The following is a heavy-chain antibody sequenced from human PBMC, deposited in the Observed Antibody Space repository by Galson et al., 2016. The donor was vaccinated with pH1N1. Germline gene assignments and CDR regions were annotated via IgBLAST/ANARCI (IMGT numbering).Heavy chain of an antibody. D-gene: IGHD3-10*01. J-gene: IGHJ4*01. V-gene: IGHV5-51*03. CDR3: ARLRGGDFDS. CDR1: GYSFTDYW. Sequence: QSGAEVKKPGESLKISCKASGYSFTDYWIGWVRQMTGKGLGWMGIIFPGDSDTRYSPSFQGQVTISADKSINTAYLQWSSLKASDTAIYYCARLRGGDFDSWGHGTLVTVST. CDR2: IFPGDSDT.